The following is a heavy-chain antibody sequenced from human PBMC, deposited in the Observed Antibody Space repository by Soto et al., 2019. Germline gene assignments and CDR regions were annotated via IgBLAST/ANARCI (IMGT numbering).Heavy chain of an antibody. CDR3: ARDDVVVVAATLPDY. V-gene: IGHV3-7*01. CDR2: IKQDGSEK. J-gene: IGHJ4*02. Sequence: EVQLVESGGGLVQPGGSLRLSCAASGFTFSSYWMSWVRQAPGKGLEWVANIKQDGSEKYYVDSVKGRFTISRDNAKNSLYLQMNSLRAEDTAVYYCARDDVVVVAATLPDYWGQGPLVTVSS. CDR1: GFTFSSYW. D-gene: IGHD2-15*01.